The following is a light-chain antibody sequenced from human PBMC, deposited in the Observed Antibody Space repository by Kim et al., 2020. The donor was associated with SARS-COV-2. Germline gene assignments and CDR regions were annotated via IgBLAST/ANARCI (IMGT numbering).Light chain of an antibody. CDR2: AAF. V-gene: IGKV1-6*01. CDR1: QDIRND. CDR3: LQDSNYPYT. Sequence: AIQMTQSPSSLSASVGDRVTITCRASQDIRNDLGWYQQKPGTAPQLLIYAAFALQSGVPSRFSGSGSGTDFTLTISNLQPEDFATYYCLQDSNYPYTFGQGTKLEI. J-gene: IGKJ2*01.